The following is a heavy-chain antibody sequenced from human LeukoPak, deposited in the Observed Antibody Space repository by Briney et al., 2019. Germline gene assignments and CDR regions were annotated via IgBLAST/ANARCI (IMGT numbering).Heavy chain of an antibody. D-gene: IGHD1-14*01. CDR3: ARAARNAFDI. CDR2: IYYSGST. V-gene: IGHV4-59*01. Sequence: TSGTLSLTCTVSGGSISSYYWSWIRQPPGKGLEWIGYIYYSGSTNYNPSLKSRVTISVDTSKNQFSLKLSSVTAADTAVYYCARAARNAFDIWGQGTMVTVSS. J-gene: IGHJ3*02. CDR1: GGSISSYY.